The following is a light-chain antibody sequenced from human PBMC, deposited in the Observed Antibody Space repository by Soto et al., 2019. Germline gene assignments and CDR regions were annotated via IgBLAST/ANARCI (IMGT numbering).Light chain of an antibody. CDR2: GAS. Sequence: EIVMTQSLATLSVSPGERATLSCRASQSISSYLAWYQQNPGQAPRLLIYGASTRATGIPARFSGSGSGTEFTLTISSLQSEDFAVYYCQQYKNWPLTFGQGTRLEIK. J-gene: IGKJ5*01. CDR3: QQYKNWPLT. V-gene: IGKV3-15*01. CDR1: QSISSY.